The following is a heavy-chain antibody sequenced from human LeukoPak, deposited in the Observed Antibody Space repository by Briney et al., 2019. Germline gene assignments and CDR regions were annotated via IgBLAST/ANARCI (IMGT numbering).Heavy chain of an antibody. J-gene: IGHJ4*02. V-gene: IGHV3-21*01. CDR1: GFTFSSYS. CDR3: ARDPLWPELCHFDY. Sequence: AGSLRLSCAASGFTFSSYSMNWVRQAPGKGLEWVSSISSSSSYIYYADSVKGRFTISRDNAKNSLYLQMNSLRAEDTAVYYCARDPLWPELCHFDYWGQGTLVTVSS. CDR2: ISSSSSYI. D-gene: IGHD1-1*01.